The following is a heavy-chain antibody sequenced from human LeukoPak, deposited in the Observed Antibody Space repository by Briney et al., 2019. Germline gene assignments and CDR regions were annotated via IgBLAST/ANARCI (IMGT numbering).Heavy chain of an antibody. D-gene: IGHD6-19*01. V-gene: IGHV1-2*02. CDR3: ARDGIAVAGLDY. CDR1: GYTFTGYY. CDR2: INPNSGGT. Sequence: ASVKVSCKASGYTFTGYYMHWVRQAPGQRLEWMGWINPNSGGTNYAQKFQGRVTMTRDTSISTAYMELSRLRSDDTAVYYCARDGIAVAGLDYWGQGTLVTVSS. J-gene: IGHJ4*02.